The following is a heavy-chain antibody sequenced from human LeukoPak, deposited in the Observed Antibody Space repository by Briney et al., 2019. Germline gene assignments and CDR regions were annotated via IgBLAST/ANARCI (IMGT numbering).Heavy chain of an antibody. CDR1: GFTFSSYG. V-gene: IGHV3-33*01. J-gene: IGHJ4*02. CDR3: ARDQSDYYGSGSYSEGSY. D-gene: IGHD3-10*01. CDR2: IWFDGSNK. Sequence: PGGSLRLSCAASGFTFSSYGMHWVRQAPGKGLEWVALIWFDGSNKSYTDSVKGRFTISRDNSKNTLYLQMNYLRVEDTAVYYCARDQSDYYGSGSYSEGSYWGQGTLVTVSS.